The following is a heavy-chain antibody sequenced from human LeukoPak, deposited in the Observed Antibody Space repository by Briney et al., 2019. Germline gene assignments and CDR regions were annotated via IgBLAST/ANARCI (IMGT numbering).Heavy chain of an antibody. J-gene: IGHJ4*02. CDR1: GLTVSINY. V-gene: IGHV3-53*01. Sequence: PGGSLRLSCAVSGLTVSINYMSWVRQAPGKGLEWVSAIYSGGSTFYADSVKGRFTISRDNSKNTLYLQMNSLRAEDTAVYYCARDPYNSGSSYFDYWGQGTLVTVSS. CDR3: ARDPYNSGSSYFDY. D-gene: IGHD3-10*01. CDR2: IYSGGST.